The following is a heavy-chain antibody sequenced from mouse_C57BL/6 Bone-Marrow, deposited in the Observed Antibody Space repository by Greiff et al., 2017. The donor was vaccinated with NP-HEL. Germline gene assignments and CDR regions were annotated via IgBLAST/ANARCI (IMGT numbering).Heavy chain of an antibody. J-gene: IGHJ1*03. CDR1: GYAFTNYL. CDR2: INPGSGGT. V-gene: IGHV1-54*01. Sequence: VQLQQSGAELVRPGTSVKVSCEASGYAFTNYLIEWVKQRPGQGLEWIGVINPGSGGTNYNEKFKGKATLTADKSSSTAYMQLSSLTSEDSAVYFCARSFITTVVHWYFDVWGTGTTVTVSS. CDR3: ARSFITTVVHWYFDV. D-gene: IGHD1-1*01.